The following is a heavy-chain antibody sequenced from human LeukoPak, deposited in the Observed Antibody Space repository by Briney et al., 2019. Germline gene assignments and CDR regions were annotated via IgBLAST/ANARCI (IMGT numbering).Heavy chain of an antibody. J-gene: IGHJ4*02. CDR3: AREHSGSYSEFDY. V-gene: IGHV1-69*05. CDR2: NNPLFGTA. D-gene: IGHD1-26*01. Sequence: ASVKVSCKASGRTFSSYAISWVRQAPGQGLEWMGGNNPLFGTANYAQKFQGRDTITTDDSTSTAYMELSSLRSEDTAVYYCAREHSGSYSEFDYWGQGTLVTVSS. CDR1: GRTFSSYA.